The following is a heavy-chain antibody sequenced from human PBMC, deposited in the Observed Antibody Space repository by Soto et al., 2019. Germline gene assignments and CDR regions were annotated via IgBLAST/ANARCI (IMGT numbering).Heavy chain of an antibody. CDR1: GYSISSGYY. CDR2: IYHSGST. V-gene: IGHV4-38-2*01. Sequence: SETLSLTCAVSGYSISSGYYWGWIRQPPGKGLEWIGSIYHSGSTYYNPSLKSRVTISADTSKNQFSLKLSSVTAADTAVYYCARANYYDSSGPGGRAFDIWGQGTMVTV. CDR3: ARANYYDSSGPGGRAFDI. J-gene: IGHJ3*02. D-gene: IGHD3-22*01.